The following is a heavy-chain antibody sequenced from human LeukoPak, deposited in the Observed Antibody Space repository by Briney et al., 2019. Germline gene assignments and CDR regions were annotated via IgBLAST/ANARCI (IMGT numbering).Heavy chain of an antibody. CDR1: GFTFSSYS. CDR2: INIVNNAI. D-gene: IGHD1-26*01. V-gene: IGHV3-48*04. CDR3: ARDSGEGGTFDH. J-gene: IGHJ4*02. Sequence: GGSLRSSGAASGFTFSSYSMNGFRQAPGEGLEWVSHINIVNNAIYYSDSVKGRFTISRDNAKNSLYLQMNSLRAEDTAVYYCARDSGEGGTFDHWGQGTLVTVSS.